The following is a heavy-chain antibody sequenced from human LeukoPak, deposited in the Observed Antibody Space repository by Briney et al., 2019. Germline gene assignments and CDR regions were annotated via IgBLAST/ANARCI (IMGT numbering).Heavy chain of an antibody. V-gene: IGHV4-34*01. CDR3: ARALGNYFDY. CDR1: GGSFSGYY. CDR2: INHSGST. J-gene: IGHJ4*02. Sequence: SETLSLTCAVSGGSFSGYYWSWIRQPPGKGLEWIGEINHSGSTNYNPSLKSRVTISVDTSKNQFSLKLSSVTAADTAVYYCARALGNYFDYWGQGTLVTVSS.